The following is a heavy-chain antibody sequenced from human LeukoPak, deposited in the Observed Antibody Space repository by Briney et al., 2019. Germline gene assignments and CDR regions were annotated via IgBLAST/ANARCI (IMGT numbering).Heavy chain of an antibody. D-gene: IGHD6-13*01. Sequence: NPSETLSLTCAVYGGSFSGYYWSGIPQPPGKGLEWIGEINHSGSTNYNPSLKSRVTISVDTSKNQFSLKLSSVTAADTAVYYCARTTAAGSHYCDYWGQGTLVTVSS. CDR1: GGSFSGYY. CDR2: INHSGST. J-gene: IGHJ4*02. V-gene: IGHV4-34*01. CDR3: ARTTAAGSHYCDY.